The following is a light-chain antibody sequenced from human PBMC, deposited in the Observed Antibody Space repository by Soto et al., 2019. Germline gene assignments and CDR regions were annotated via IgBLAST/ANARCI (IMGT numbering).Light chain of an antibody. CDR1: FSNIGDNA. V-gene: IGLV1-44*01. Sequence: QSALTQPPSLSATPGQRVNISCSGSFSNIGDNAVNWYQQLPGAAPKLLIYLNDQRPSGVPDRFSGSKSGTSAFLAISGLQSEDEADYYCAPWDDSLNALFGTGTKVTVL. CDR2: LND. CDR3: APWDDSLNAL. J-gene: IGLJ1*01.